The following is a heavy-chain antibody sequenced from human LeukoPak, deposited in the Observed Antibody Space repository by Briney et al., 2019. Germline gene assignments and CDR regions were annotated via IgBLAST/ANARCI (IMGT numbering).Heavy chain of an antibody. Sequence: GGSLRLSCAASGFIFSSYWMTWVRQAPGKGLDWVANMKQDGSEKHYVDSVKGRFTISRDNARNSLYLQMNSLRAEDTAVYYCARDYGDYGIDYWGQGTLVTVSS. CDR1: GFIFSSYW. J-gene: IGHJ4*02. V-gene: IGHV3-7*01. D-gene: IGHD4-17*01. CDR2: MKQDGSEK. CDR3: ARDYGDYGIDY.